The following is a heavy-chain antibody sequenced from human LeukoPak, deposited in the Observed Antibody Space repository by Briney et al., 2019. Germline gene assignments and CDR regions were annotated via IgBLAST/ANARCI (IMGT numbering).Heavy chain of an antibody. J-gene: IGHJ4*02. V-gene: IGHV3-23*01. D-gene: IGHD3-10*01. CDR3: AKSEGPYYYGSGELDY. Sequence: PGGSLRLSCAASGFTFSSYAMSWVRQAPGKGLEWVSAISGSGGSTYYADSVKGRFTISRDNSKNTLYLQMNSLRAEDTAVYYCAKSEGPYYYGSGELDYWGQGTLVTVSS. CDR2: ISGSGGST. CDR1: GFTFSSYA.